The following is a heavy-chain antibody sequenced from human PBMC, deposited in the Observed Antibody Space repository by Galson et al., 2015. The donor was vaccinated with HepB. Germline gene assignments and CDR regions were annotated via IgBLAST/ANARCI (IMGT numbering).Heavy chain of an antibody. CDR1: GFTFSSYW. V-gene: IGHV3-7*03. D-gene: IGHD6-13*01. CDR3: ARDPLVHSSSWYPPRAFYYYYGMDV. Sequence: SLRLSCAASGFTFSSYWMSWVRQAPGKGLEWVANIKQDGSEKYYVDSVKGRFTISRDNAKNSLYLQMNSLRAEDTAVYYCARDPLVHSSSWYPPRAFYYYYGMDVWGQGTTVTVSS. J-gene: IGHJ6*02. CDR2: IKQDGSEK.